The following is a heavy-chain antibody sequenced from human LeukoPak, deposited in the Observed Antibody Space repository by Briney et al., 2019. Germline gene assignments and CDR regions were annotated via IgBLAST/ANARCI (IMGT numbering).Heavy chain of an antibody. CDR1: GFTISSYS. CDR2: ISSSSRYI. V-gene: IGHV3-21*01. Sequence: PGGSLRLSCAAYGFTISSYSMNWVRQAPGEWLESVTFISSSSRYIYYADSVKGRFTISRDNAKNSLYLQMNSLRAEDTAVYYCARDSVSYYDGGLDYWGQGTLVTVSS. D-gene: IGHD3-22*01. J-gene: IGHJ4*02. CDR3: ARDSVSYYDGGLDY.